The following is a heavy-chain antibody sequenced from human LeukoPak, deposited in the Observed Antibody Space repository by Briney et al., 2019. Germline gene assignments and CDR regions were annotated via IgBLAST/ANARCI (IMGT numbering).Heavy chain of an antibody. CDR2: INPNSGGT. V-gene: IGHV1-2*02. J-gene: IGHJ5*02. CDR1: GYTFTGYY. Sequence: ASVKVSCKASGYTFTGYYMHWVRQAPGQGLEWMGWINPNSGGTNYAQKFQGRVTMTRDMSISTAYMELSRLRSDDTAVYYCARFRIAAAGTRDGRRSNWFDPWGQGTLVTVSS. D-gene: IGHD6-13*01. CDR3: ARFRIAAAGTRDGRRSNWFDP.